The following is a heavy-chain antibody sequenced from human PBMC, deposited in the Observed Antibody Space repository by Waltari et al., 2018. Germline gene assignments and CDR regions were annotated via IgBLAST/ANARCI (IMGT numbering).Heavy chain of an antibody. D-gene: IGHD6-19*01. Sequence: QVQLQESGPGLVKPSETLSLTCTVPGGSISSYYWSWIRQPAGKGREGIGRIYTSGSTNYNPSLKSRVTMSVDTSKNQFSLKLSSVTAADTAVYYCARHWGYSSGWGQYYFDYWGQGTLVTVSS. CDR3: ARHWGYSSGWGQYYFDY. V-gene: IGHV4-4*07. CDR1: GGSISSYY. J-gene: IGHJ4*02. CDR2: IYTSGST.